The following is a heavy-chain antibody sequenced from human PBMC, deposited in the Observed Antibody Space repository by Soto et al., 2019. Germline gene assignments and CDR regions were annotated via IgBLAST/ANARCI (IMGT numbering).Heavy chain of an antibody. V-gene: IGHV4-31*03. D-gene: IGHD1-26*01. J-gene: IGHJ6*02. CDR2: IYYSGST. Sequence: SETLSLTCTVSGGSISSGGYYWSWIRQHPGKGLEWIGYIYYSGSTYYNPSLKSRVTISVDTSKDQFSLKLSSVTAADTAVYYCARERGSYGYYYGMDVWGQGTTVTVSS. CDR1: GGSISSGGYY. CDR3: ARERGSYGYYYGMDV.